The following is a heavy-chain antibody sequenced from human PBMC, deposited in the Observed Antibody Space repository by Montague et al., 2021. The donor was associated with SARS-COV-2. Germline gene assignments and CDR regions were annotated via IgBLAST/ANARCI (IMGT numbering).Heavy chain of an antibody. CDR1: GFTFSSYA. CDR3: AKGIVVVPAAVTFDY. J-gene: IGHJ4*02. D-gene: IGHD2-2*01. Sequence: SLRLSCAASGFTFSSYAMSWVRQAPGKGLEWVSAISGSGGSTYYADSVQGRFTISRDNSKNTLHLQMNSLRAEDTAVYYCAKGIVVVPAAVTFDYWGQGTLVTVSS. V-gene: IGHV3-23*01. CDR2: ISGSGGST.